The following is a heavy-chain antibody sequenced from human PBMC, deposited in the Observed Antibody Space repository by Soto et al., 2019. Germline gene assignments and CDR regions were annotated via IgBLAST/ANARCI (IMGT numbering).Heavy chain of an antibody. CDR3: ARTSCSGGSCYLFDY. J-gene: IGHJ4*02. V-gene: IGHV4-59*01. Sequence: PSETLSLTCTVSGGSISGNYWSWIRQPPGKGLEWIGYMYNTGSTVYNPSFKSRVTISVDTSKNQFSLKLNSVTAADTAVYYCARTSCSGGSCYLFDYWGQGTLVTVS. CDR1: GGSISGNY. D-gene: IGHD2-15*01. CDR2: MYNTGST.